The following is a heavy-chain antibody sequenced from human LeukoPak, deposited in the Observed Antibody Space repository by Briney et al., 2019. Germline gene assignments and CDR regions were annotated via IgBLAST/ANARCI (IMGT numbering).Heavy chain of an antibody. CDR3: ARDPDYGDYGDY. CDR2: ISSSGSTI. J-gene: IGHJ4*02. CDR1: GFTFSSYE. V-gene: IGHV3-48*03. Sequence: GGSLRLSCAASGFTFSSYEMNWVRQAPGKGLEWVSYISSSGSTIYYADSVKGRFTISRDNAKNSLYLQVNSLRAEDTAVYYCARDPDYGDYGDYWGQGTLVTVSS. D-gene: IGHD4-17*01.